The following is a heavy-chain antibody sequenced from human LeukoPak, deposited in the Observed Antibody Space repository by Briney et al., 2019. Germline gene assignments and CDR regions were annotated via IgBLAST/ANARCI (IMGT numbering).Heavy chain of an antibody. D-gene: IGHD6-6*01. CDR1: GDSVSSNSAA. Sequence: SQTLSLTCAISGDSVSSNSAAWHWIRQSPSRGLEWLGRTYYRSKWYNDYAVSVKSRITINPDTSKNQFSLQLNSVTPEDTAVYYCAREGPIAARPGSRYFDYWGQGTLVTVSS. CDR2: TYYRSKWYN. V-gene: IGHV6-1*01. CDR3: AREGPIAARPGSRYFDY. J-gene: IGHJ4*02.